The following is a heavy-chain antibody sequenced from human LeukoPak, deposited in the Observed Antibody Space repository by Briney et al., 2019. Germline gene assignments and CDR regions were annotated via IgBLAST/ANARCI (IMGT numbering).Heavy chain of an antibody. CDR2: IYTSGNT. CDR1: GGSTSTYY. Sequence: PSETLSLTCTVSGGSTSTYYWSLIRQPAGKGLEWIGRIYTSGNTNYNPSLKSRVTMSVDTSKNQFSLKLSSVTAADTAVYYCARLAGTDAFDVWGQGTMVTVSS. J-gene: IGHJ3*01. V-gene: IGHV4-4*07. CDR3: ARLAGTDAFDV. D-gene: IGHD6-19*01.